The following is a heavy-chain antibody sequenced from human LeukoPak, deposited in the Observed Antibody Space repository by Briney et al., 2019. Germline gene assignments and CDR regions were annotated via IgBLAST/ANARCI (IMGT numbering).Heavy chain of an antibody. Sequence: GGSLRLSCAASGFTFSTYAMHWVRQAPGKGLEWVAVISYDGNSQYYADSMKGRFTISRDNSKNTLYLQMNSLTAEDTAVYYCTRGYYTFFHYWGQGTLVTVSS. V-gene: IGHV3-30*04. CDR2: ISYDGNSQ. CDR1: GFTFSTYA. J-gene: IGHJ4*02. D-gene: IGHD3-3*01. CDR3: TRGYYTFFHY.